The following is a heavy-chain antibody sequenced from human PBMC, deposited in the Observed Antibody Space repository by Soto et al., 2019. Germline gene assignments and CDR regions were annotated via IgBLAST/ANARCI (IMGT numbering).Heavy chain of an antibody. CDR2: IYYSGST. CDR3: ARVQPPGDIVLVPAAVWFDP. J-gene: IGHJ5*02. Sequence: SETMSLTCTVAGGSISSGDYYWSWIRQPPGKGLEWIGYIYYSGSTYYNPSLKSRVTISVDTSKNQFSLKLSSVTAADTAVYYCARVQPPGDIVLVPAAVWFDPWGEGNLVTVSS. V-gene: IGHV4-30-4*01. D-gene: IGHD2-2*01. CDR1: GGSISSGDYY.